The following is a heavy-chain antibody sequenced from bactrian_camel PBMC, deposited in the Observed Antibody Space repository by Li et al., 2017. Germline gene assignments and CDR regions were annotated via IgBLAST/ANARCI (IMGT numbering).Heavy chain of an antibody. CDR1: GFPFADYV. V-gene: IGHV3S60*01. CDR3: AMEGGVASGPTFSFGY. CDR2: PYWNSP. J-gene: IGHJ6*01. Sequence: VQLVESGGGAVQSGGSLRLSCTASGFPFADYVVGWYRQAPGKEREEVSCPYWNSPYYAESVKGRFRISRDNAKNMLYLQMYSLKPEDTAMYYCAMEGGVASGPTFSFGYWGQGTQVTVS. D-gene: IGHD5*01.